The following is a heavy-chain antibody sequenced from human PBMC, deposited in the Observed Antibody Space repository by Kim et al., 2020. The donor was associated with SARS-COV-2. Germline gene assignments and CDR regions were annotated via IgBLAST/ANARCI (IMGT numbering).Heavy chain of an antibody. CDR2: IKSKTDGGTT. CDR3: TTRGLGNYYYYGMDV. Sequence: GGSLRLSCAASGFTFSNAWMSWVRQAPGKGLEWVGRIKSKTDGGTTDYAAPVKGRFTISRDDSKNTLYLQMNSLKTEDTAVYYCTTRGLGNYYYYGMDVWGQGTTVTVSS. J-gene: IGHJ6*02. D-gene: IGHD6-6*01. CDR1: GFTFSNAW. V-gene: IGHV3-15*01.